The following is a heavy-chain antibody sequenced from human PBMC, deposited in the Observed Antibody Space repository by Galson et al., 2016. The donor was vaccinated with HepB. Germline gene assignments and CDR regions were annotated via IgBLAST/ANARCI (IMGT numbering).Heavy chain of an antibody. J-gene: IGHJ6*02. CDR3: AKDLHYEIARSSSDFWRGLARRQSAGDSDMDV. Sequence: SLRLSCAASGFSVYVMSWVRQAPGKGLEWVATFSGYDSSAFYADSVKGRFTIARDSSKKTLFLQKNSLRVDDTARYFCAKDLHYEIARSSSDFWRGLARRQSAGDSDMDVWGQGTTVIVSS. V-gene: IGHV3-23*01. CDR2: FSGYDSSA. D-gene: IGHD3-3*01. CDR1: GFSVYV.